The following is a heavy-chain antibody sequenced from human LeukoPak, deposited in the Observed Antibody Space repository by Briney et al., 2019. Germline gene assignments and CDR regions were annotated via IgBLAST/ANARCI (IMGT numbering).Heavy chain of an antibody. Sequence: SETLSLTCTVPGGSISSYYWSWIRQPPGKGLEWIGYIYYSGSTNYNPSLKSRVTISVDTSKNQFSLKLSSVTAADTAVYYCARVAYCGGDCYWFDYWGQGTLVTVSS. CDR1: GGSISSYY. CDR3: ARVAYCGGDCYWFDY. J-gene: IGHJ4*02. V-gene: IGHV4-59*01. CDR2: IYYSGST. D-gene: IGHD2-21*02.